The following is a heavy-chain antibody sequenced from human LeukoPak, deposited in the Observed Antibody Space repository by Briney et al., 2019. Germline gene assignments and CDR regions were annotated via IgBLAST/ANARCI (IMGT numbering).Heavy chain of an antibody. CDR3: ARGRVSYAFDI. J-gene: IGHJ3*02. D-gene: IGHD6-6*01. CDR1: GFTFGSYW. V-gene: IGHV3-74*01. Sequence: GGSLRLSCAASGFTFGSYWMHWVRQAPGKGLVWVSHINTDGRSTTYADSVKGRFTISRDNAKNTLYLQMNSLRADDTAVYYCARGRVSYAFDIWGQGTLVTVSS. CDR2: INTDGRST.